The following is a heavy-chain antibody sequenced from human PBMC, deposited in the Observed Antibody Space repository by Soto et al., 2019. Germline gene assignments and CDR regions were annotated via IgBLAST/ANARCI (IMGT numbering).Heavy chain of an antibody. CDR2: INGGAGDT. CDR1: GYIFTSYA. CDR3: ARSPSRMAAETQLDP. Sequence: QVQLVQSGAEERKPGASVKISCKASGYIFTSYAIHWLRQAPGQRLEWMGWINGGAGDTRYSVNFQGRVTFTRDTAATTAFMDLSSLSSADTAIYYCARSPSRMAAETQLDPWGQGTLVSVSS. J-gene: IGHJ5*02. D-gene: IGHD6-6*01. V-gene: IGHV1-3*05.